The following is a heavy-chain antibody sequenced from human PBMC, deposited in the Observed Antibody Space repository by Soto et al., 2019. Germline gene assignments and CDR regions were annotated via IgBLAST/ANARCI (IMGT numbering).Heavy chain of an antibody. J-gene: IGHJ5*02. CDR3: AIRITVFGLLIPPFDP. V-gene: IGHV4-34*01. CDR1: GGSVRSDY. Sequence: PSETLSLTXAVYGGSVRSDYWNWIRHRPAKGLEWMGEINHTGGPHYNPSPNLRVPMSVDTAKNKFSLRLRPVTAAATAMDYFAIRITVFGLLIPPFDPWGQGTTVTVSS. CDR2: INHTGGP. D-gene: IGHD3-3*01.